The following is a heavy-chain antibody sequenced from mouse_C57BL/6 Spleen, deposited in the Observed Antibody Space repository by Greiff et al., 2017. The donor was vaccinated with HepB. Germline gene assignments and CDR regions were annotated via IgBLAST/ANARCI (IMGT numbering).Heavy chain of an antibody. J-gene: IGHJ2*01. Sequence: VQLKESGPGLVKPSQSLSLTCSVTGYSITSGYYWNWIRQFPGNKLEWMGYISYDGSNNYNPSLKNRISITRDTSKNQFFLKLNSVTTEDTATYYCADSNYLYYFDYWGQGTTLTVSS. V-gene: IGHV3-6*01. CDR2: ISYDGSN. CDR3: ADSNYLYYFDY. D-gene: IGHD2-5*01. CDR1: GYSITSGYY.